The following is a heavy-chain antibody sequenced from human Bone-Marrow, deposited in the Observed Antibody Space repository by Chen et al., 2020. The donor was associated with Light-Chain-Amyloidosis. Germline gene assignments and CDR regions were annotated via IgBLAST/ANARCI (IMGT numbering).Heavy chain of an antibody. CDR1: GFSFSNAW. Sequence: EVRLVASGGGVVKPGGSLRLSCEASGFSFSNAWVTWVRQAPGKGLEWLGRMKSESDGGTTAFAASVQGRFGISRDQTRNTVYLQMRSLKSDDTAIYYCASDGGLVVVEAAVWGQGTQVTVSS. V-gene: IGHV3-15*01. J-gene: IGHJ4*02. CDR2: MKSESDGGTT. D-gene: IGHD2-21*01. CDR3: ASDGGLVVVEAAV.